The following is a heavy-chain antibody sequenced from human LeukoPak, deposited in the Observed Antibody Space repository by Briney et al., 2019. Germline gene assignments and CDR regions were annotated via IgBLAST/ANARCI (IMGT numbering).Heavy chain of an antibody. Sequence: PGGSLRLSCAASGFTFSSYWMSWIRQPPGKGLEWIGEINHSGSTNYNPSLKSRVTISVDTSKNQFSLKLSSVTAADTAVYYCARGVPLFDYWGQGTLVTVSS. CDR3: ARGVPLFDY. J-gene: IGHJ4*02. CDR2: INHSGST. V-gene: IGHV4-34*01. CDR1: GFTFSSYW.